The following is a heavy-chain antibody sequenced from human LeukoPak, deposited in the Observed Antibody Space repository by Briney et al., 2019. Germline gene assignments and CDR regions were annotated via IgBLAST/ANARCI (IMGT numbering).Heavy chain of an antibody. CDR2: ISSGGDDI. J-gene: IGHJ4*02. D-gene: IGHD6-19*01. CDR3: ATKQWLNS. CDR1: GFTFSPYS. Sequence: PGGSLRLSCAASGFTFSPYSMTWVRQAPGKGLEWVSSISSGGDDIYYLDLVKGRFTISRDSAKNSLFLQMSNLRADDTGVYYCATKQWLNSWGQGTRVIVSS. V-gene: IGHV3-21*01.